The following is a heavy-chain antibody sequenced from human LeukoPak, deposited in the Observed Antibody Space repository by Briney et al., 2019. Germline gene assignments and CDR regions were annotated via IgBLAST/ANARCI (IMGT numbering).Heavy chain of an antibody. D-gene: IGHD3-10*01. Sequence: GRSLRLSCAASGFTFSSYGMHWVRQAPGKGLEWVAVISYDGSNKYYADSVKGRFTISRDNSKNTLYLQMNSLRAEDTAVYYCARDRSMVRGVIPTFPFDPWGQGTLVTVSS. CDR1: GFTFSSYG. J-gene: IGHJ5*02. CDR3: ARDRSMVRGVIPTFPFDP. V-gene: IGHV3-30*03. CDR2: ISYDGSNK.